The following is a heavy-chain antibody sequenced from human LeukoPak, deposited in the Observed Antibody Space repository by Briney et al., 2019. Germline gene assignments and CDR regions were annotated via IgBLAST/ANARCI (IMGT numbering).Heavy chain of an antibody. D-gene: IGHD3-10*01. J-gene: IGHJ6*03. CDR2: ISSSGSAI. CDR3: AREATMVQGVFYYYYYMDV. V-gene: IGHV3-11*01. Sequence: GGSLRLSCAASGFTSSDYYMSWIRQAPGKGLEWVSYISSSGSAIYYADSVKGRFTISRDNAKNSLYLQMNSLRAEDTAVYYCAREATMVQGVFYYYYYMDVWGKGTTVTVSS. CDR1: GFTSSDYY.